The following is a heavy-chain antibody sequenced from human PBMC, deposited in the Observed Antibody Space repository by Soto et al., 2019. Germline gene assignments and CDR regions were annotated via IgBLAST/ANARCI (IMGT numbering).Heavy chain of an antibody. D-gene: IGHD2-15*01. CDR2: INAGNGNT. V-gene: IGHV1-3*01. CDR3: ARDGLVVVVAGYNWFDP. Sequence: ASVKVSCKASGYTFTSYAMRWVRQAPGQRLEWMGWINAGNGNTKYSQKFQGRVTITRDTSASTAYMELSSLRSEDTAVYYCARDGLVVVVAGYNWFDPWGQGTLVTVSS. J-gene: IGHJ5*02. CDR1: GYTFTSYA.